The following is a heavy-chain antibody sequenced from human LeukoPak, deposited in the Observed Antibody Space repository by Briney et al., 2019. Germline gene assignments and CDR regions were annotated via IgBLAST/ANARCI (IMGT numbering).Heavy chain of an antibody. CDR3: ARDPLYSHYMDV. Sequence: PGGSLRLSWAASGFTVSSNYMSWVRQAPGKGLDGVSVIYSGGSTYYADSVKGRFTISRDNSKNTLYLQMNSLRAEDTAVYYCARDPLYSHYMDVWGKGTTVTVSS. CDR1: GFTVSSNY. J-gene: IGHJ6*03. V-gene: IGHV3-53*01. D-gene: IGHD3-16*02. CDR2: IYSGGST.